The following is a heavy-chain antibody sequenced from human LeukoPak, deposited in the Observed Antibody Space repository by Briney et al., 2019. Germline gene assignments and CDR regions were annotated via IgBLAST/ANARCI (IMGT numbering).Heavy chain of an antibody. J-gene: IGHJ6*03. CDR3: ALQQGFSLYYMVI. CDR1: GFTFNRQW. CDR2: INGDGSST. D-gene: IGHD3-3*02. V-gene: IGHV3-74*01. Sequence: AGGSLRLSCAASGFTFNRQWMHWVRQAPGKGLVWVSRINGDGSSTDYADSVKGRFTISRDNATSTLYLQTNSLTDEDTAMYYCALQQGFSLYYMVIWGKGTTFTISS.